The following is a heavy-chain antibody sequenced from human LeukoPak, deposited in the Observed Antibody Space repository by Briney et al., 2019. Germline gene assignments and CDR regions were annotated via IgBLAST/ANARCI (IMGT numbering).Heavy chain of an antibody. D-gene: IGHD3-10*01. J-gene: IGHJ3*02. CDR2: INPNSGGT. Sequence: GASVKLSCKASGYTFTANYMHWVRHAPGQGLEWMGWINPNSGGTKYAQNFQGRVTMTRYTSISTAYMELSGLRSDDTAVYYCARDRGGDAFDIWGQGTMVTVSS. CDR1: GYTFTANY. CDR3: ARDRGGDAFDI. V-gene: IGHV1-2*02.